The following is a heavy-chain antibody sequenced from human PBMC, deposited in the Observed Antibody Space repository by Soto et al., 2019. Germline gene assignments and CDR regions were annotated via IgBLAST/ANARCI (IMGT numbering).Heavy chain of an antibody. CDR3: TTGPDFPLFRGQTDPPGSDSSGYYTIDY. Sequence: GGSLRLSCAASGFTFSNAWMNWVRQAPGKGLEWVGRIKSKTDGGTTDYAAPVKGRFTISRDDSKNTLYLQMNSLKTADTAVYYCTTGPDFPLFRGQTDPPGSDSSGYYTIDYWGQGTLVTVSS. J-gene: IGHJ4*02. CDR1: GFTFSNAW. V-gene: IGHV3-15*07. CDR2: IKSKTDGGTT. D-gene: IGHD3-22*01.